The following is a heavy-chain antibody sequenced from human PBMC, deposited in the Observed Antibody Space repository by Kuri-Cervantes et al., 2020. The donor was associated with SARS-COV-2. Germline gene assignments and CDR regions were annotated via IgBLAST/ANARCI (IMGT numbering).Heavy chain of an antibody. D-gene: IGHD5-12*01. CDR2: ISSSSSYI. Sequence: GGSLRLSCAASGFTFSAYNMNWVRQAPGKGLEWVSSISSSSSYIYYADSVKGRFTISRDNAKNSLYLQMNSLRAEDTAVYYCARGISYSGYDLDYWGQGTLVTVSS. J-gene: IGHJ4*02. CDR3: ARGISYSGYDLDY. V-gene: IGHV3-21*01. CDR1: GFTFSAYN.